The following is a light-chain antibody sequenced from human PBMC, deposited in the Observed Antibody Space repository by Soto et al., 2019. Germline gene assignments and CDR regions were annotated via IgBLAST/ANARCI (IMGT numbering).Light chain of an antibody. CDR3: SSYTRSTTQA. Sequence: QSALTQPASVSASPGQSITISCTGTRSDVGGYDYVSWYQQHPGKAPKVIIYEVSNRPSGVSNRFSGSKSGDTASLTISGLQAEDEADYYCSSYTRSTTQAFGTGTTVT. V-gene: IGLV2-14*01. CDR1: RSDVGGYDY. J-gene: IGLJ1*01. CDR2: EVS.